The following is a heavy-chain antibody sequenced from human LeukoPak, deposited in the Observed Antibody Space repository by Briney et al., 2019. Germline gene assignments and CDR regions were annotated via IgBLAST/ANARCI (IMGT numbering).Heavy chain of an antibody. V-gene: IGHV3-66*01. CDR1: GFTVSSNY. CDR2: IYSGGST. D-gene: IGHD3-10*01. Sequence: GGSLRLSCAASGFTVSSNYMSWVRQAPGKGLEWVSVIYSGGSTYYADSVKGRFTISRDNSKNTLYLQMNSLRAEDTAVYYCARGQYYYGSGSYYNVYFDYWGQGTPVTVSS. J-gene: IGHJ4*02. CDR3: ARGQYYYGSGSYYNVYFDY.